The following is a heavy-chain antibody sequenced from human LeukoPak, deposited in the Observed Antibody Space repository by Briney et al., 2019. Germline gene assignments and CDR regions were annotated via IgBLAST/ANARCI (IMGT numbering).Heavy chain of an antibody. Sequence: PGRSLRLSCVASGFTFSSYAIHWVRQAPGKGLEYVSVISSNGGSTYYANSVKGRFTISRDNSKNTLYLQVGSLRADDMAVYYCARGEWELPYFDYWGQGTLVTVSS. CDR3: ARGEWELPYFDY. D-gene: IGHD1-26*01. CDR2: ISSNGGST. CDR1: GFTFSSYA. J-gene: IGHJ4*02. V-gene: IGHV3-64*01.